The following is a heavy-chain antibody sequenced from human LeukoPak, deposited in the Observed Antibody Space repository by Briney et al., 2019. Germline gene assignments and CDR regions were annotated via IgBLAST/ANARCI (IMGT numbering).Heavy chain of an antibody. Sequence: SETLSLTCTVSGGSISSYYWSCIRQPPGKGLEWIGYIYYSGSTNYNPSLKSRVTISVDTSKNQFSLKLSSVTAADTAVYYCARVSHYYDSSGYYPQFDYWGQGTLVTVSS. CDR2: IYYSGST. J-gene: IGHJ4*02. D-gene: IGHD3-22*01. V-gene: IGHV4-59*01. CDR3: ARVSHYYDSSGYYPQFDY. CDR1: GGSISSYY.